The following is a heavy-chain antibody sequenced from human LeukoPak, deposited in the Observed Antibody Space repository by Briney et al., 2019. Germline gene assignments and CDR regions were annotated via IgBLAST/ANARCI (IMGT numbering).Heavy chain of an antibody. CDR2: IYYSGST. CDR3: ARSAAYYDILTGYSGYYGMDV. Sequence: SETLSLTCTVSGGSISSSSYYWSWIRQPPGKGLEWIGYIYYSGSTNYNPSLKSRVTISVDTSKNQFSLKLSSVTAADTAVYYCARSAAYYDILTGYSGYYGMDVWGQGTTVTVSS. J-gene: IGHJ6*02. V-gene: IGHV4-61*01. D-gene: IGHD3-9*01. CDR1: GGSISSSSYY.